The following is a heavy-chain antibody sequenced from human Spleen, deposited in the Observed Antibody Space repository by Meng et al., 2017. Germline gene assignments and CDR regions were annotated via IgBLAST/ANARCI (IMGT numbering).Heavy chain of an antibody. Sequence: ASVKVSCKASGYTFTSCGISWVRQAPGQGLEWMGWISAYNGNTNYAQKLQGRVTMTTDKSTSTAYMELRSLRSDDTAVYYCEREGERFGAFDIWGQGTMVTVSS. CDR1: GYTFTSCG. D-gene: IGHD3-16*01. V-gene: IGHV1-18*01. CDR2: ISAYNGNT. CDR3: EREGERFGAFDI. J-gene: IGHJ3*02.